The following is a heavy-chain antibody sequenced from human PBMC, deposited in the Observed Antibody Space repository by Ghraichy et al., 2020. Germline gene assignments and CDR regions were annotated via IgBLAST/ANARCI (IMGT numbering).Heavy chain of an antibody. CDR3: ARGSVIWSGSHRDMDV. Sequence: SQTLSLTCTVSGVSISGGDYYWTWIRQPPGKGLEWIGYIHYSGNTYSNPSLNSLVIISVDTSKNQFSLRLRSVTAAATAVYSCARGSVIWSGSHRDMDVWGPGTTVTVSS. V-gene: IGHV4-30-4*01. CDR2: IHYSGNT. CDR1: GVSISGGDYY. D-gene: IGHD3-3*01. J-gene: IGHJ6*02.